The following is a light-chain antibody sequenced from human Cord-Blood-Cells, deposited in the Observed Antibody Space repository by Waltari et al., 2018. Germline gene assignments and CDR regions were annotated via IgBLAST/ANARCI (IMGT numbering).Light chain of an antibody. CDR1: QSISSW. Sequence: DIQMTQSPSTLSASVGDRVTITCRASQSISSWFAWYQQKPGKAPKLLIYDASSLESGVPSRFSGSGSGTEFTLTIISLQPDDFATYYCQQYNSYSTFGQGTKVEIK. J-gene: IGKJ1*01. CDR3: QQYNSYST. V-gene: IGKV1-5*01. CDR2: DAS.